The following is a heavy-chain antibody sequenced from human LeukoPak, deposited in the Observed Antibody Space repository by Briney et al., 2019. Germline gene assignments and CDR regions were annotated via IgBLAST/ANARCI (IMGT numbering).Heavy chain of an antibody. D-gene: IGHD6-19*01. J-gene: IGHJ5*02. V-gene: IGHV1-2*02. CDR2: INPNSGGT. Sequence: ASVKVSCKASGYTFTGYYMHWVRQAPGQGLEWMGWINPNSGGTNYAQKFQGRVTMTRDTSISTAYMELSSLRSDDTAVYYCASIGSSGRHWFDPWGQGTLVAVSS. CDR3: ASIGSSGRHWFDP. CDR1: GYTFTGYY.